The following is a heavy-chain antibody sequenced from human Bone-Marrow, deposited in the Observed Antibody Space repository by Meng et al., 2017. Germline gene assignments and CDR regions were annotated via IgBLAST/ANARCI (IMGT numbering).Heavy chain of an antibody. CDR1: RYSITNDYY. CDR2: IVHRGNT. Sequence: SETLSLTCTVSRYSITNDYYWGWIRQPPGKGLEWIGSIVHRGNTYYNPSLKSRITMSVDTSKNQFSLKVTSVTAADTAVYYCARVRAWMFDYWGQGTLVTVSS. V-gene: IGHV4-38-2*02. J-gene: IGHJ4*02. D-gene: IGHD5-12*01. CDR3: ARVRAWMFDY.